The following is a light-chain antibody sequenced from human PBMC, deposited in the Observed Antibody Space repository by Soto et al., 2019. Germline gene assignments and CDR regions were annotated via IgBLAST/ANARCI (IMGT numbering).Light chain of an antibody. V-gene: IGKV1-5*03. CDR2: EAS. CDR3: QHYNSYSEA. J-gene: IGKJ1*01. Sequence: DIQMTQSPSTLSASVGDRVTITCRAGRSISRWLAWYQQKPGKAPKLLMYEASSLESGVPSRFSGSGSGTEFTLTISSLQPDDFATYYCQHYNSYSEAFGQGTKVDIK. CDR1: RSISRW.